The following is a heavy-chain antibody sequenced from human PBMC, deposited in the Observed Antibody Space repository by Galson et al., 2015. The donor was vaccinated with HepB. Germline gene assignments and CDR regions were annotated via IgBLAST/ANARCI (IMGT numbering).Heavy chain of an antibody. J-gene: IGHJ4*02. CDR2: IIPILGIA. CDR3: ARVQPRKGYYGSGLYAREFDY. D-gene: IGHD3-10*01. CDR1: GGTFSSYA. Sequence: SVKVSCKASGGTFSSYAISWVRQAPGQGLEWMGRIIPILGIANYAQKFQGRVTITADKSTSTAYMELSSLRSEDTAVYYCARVQPRKGYYGSGLYAREFDYWGQGTLVTVSS. V-gene: IGHV1-69*04.